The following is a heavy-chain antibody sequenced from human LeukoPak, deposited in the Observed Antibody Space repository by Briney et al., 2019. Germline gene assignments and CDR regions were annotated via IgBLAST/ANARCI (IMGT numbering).Heavy chain of an antibody. CDR1: GFSFHEQA. CDR3: ATNPPGIAVAGVGYFHY. D-gene: IGHD6-19*01. Sequence: GGSLRLSCAASGFSFHEQAMHWVRQAPGKGLEWVAGINWNSDSIGYADSVKGRFTISRDNAKNSLDLQMNSLRIEDTAFYYCATNPPGIAVAGVGYFHYWGQGTLVTVSS. CDR2: INWNSDSI. J-gene: IGHJ4*02. V-gene: IGHV3-9*01.